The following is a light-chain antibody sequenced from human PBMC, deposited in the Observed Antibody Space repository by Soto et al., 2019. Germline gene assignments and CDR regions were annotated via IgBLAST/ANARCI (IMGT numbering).Light chain of an antibody. V-gene: IGKV3-15*01. CDR1: QSVSSN. J-gene: IGKJ1*01. Sequence: EIVMTQSPATLSVSPGEKATLSCRASQSVSSNLAWYKQKPGQAPRLLIYGASTRATGIPARFSGSGSGTEFTLTISSLQSEDFAVYYCQQYNNYPRTFGQGTKVDIK. CDR3: QQYNNYPRT. CDR2: GAS.